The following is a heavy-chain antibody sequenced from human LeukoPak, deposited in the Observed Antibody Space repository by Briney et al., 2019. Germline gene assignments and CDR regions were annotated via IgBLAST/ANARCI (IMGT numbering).Heavy chain of an antibody. Sequence: GESLQISCQGSGFRFTSYWIAWVRQMPGKGLEWMGIIYPGDSHTRYSPSFQGQVTISADKSISTAYLQWTSLKASDTAMYYCARRMRYCSSTSCYLFDYWGQGTLVTVS. V-gene: IGHV5-51*01. CDR1: GFRFTSYW. J-gene: IGHJ4*02. D-gene: IGHD2-2*01. CDR3: ARRMRYCSSTSCYLFDY. CDR2: IYPGDSHT.